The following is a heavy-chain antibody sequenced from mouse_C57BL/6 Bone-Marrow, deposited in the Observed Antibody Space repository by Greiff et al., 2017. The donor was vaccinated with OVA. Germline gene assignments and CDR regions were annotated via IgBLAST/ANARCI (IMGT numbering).Heavy chain of an antibody. CDR3: ASHFDY. CDR1: GYTFTSYG. CDR2: IYPRSGNT. Sequence: QVQLKESGAELARPGASVKLSCKASGYTFTSYGISWVKQRTGQGLEWIGEIYPRSGNTYYNEKFKGKATLTADKSSSTAYMELRSLTSEDSAVYVCASHFDYWGQGTTLTVSS. J-gene: IGHJ2*01. V-gene: IGHV1-81*01.